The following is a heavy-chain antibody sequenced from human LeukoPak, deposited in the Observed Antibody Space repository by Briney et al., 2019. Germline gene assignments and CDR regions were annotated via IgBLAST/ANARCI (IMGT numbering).Heavy chain of an antibody. CDR3: AKDRDTL. CDR2: ISYDGSNK. D-gene: IGHD3-10*01. V-gene: IGHV3-30*18. J-gene: IGHJ4*02. Sequence: PGRSLRVSCAASGFTFSSYGMHWVRQAPGKGLEWVAVISYDGSNKYYADSVKGRFTISRDNSKNTLYLQMNSLRAEDTAVYYCAKDRDTLWGQGTLVTVSS. CDR1: GFTFSSYG.